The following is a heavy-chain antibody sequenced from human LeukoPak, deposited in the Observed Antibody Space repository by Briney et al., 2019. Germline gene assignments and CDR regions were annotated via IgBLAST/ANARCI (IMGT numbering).Heavy chain of an antibody. Sequence: ASVKVSCKASGYSFTSHYMHWVRQAPGQGLEWVGLINPSGSTTLYAQKFQGRITMTRDMSTTTDYMELSSLRSDDTAVYYCARDNSVGDVAWWFDPWGQGTLVTVSS. D-gene: IGHD1-26*01. CDR3: ARDNSVGDVAWWFDP. J-gene: IGHJ5*02. V-gene: IGHV1-46*01. CDR2: INPSGSTT. CDR1: GYSFTSHY.